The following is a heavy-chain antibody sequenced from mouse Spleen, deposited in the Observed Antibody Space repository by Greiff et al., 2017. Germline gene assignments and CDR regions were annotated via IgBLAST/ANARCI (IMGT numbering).Heavy chain of an antibody. D-gene: IGHD2-4*01. CDR1: GFNIKDTY. CDR2: IDPANGNT. J-gene: IGHJ4*01. CDR3: AREGDYGDYAMDY. Sequence: VQLQQSGAELVKPGASVKLSCTASGFNIKDTYMHWVKQRPEQGLEWIGRIDPANGNTKYDPKFQGKATITADTSSNTAYLQLSSLTSEDTAVYYCAREGDYGDYAMDYWGQGTSVTVSS. V-gene: IGHV14-3*02.